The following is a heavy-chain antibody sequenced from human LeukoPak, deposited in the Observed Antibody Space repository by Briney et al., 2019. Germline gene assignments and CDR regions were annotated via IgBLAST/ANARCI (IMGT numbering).Heavy chain of an antibody. D-gene: IGHD2-15*01. V-gene: IGHV3-21*01. CDR1: GFTFSSYS. Sequence: GGSLRLSCAASGFTFSSYSMNLVRQAPGKGLEWVSSISSSSSYIYYADSVKGRFTISRDDAKNSLYLQMNSLRAEDTAVYYCATGYCSGGSCYFSFDYWGQGTLVTVSS. J-gene: IGHJ4*02. CDR2: ISSSSSYI. CDR3: ATGYCSGGSCYFSFDY.